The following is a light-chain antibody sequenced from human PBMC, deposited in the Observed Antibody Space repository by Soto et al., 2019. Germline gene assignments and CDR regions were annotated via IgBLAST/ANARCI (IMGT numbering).Light chain of an antibody. CDR1: SSNIGSNT. CDR3: AAWDDSLNGHYV. V-gene: IGLV1-44*01. J-gene: IGLJ1*01. Sequence: QSVLTQPPSASGTPGHRVTISCCGSSSNIGSNTVNWYQQLPGTAPKLLIYSNNQRPSGVPDRFSGSESGTSASLAISGLQSEDEADYYCAAWDDSLNGHYVFGTGTKVTVL. CDR2: SNN.